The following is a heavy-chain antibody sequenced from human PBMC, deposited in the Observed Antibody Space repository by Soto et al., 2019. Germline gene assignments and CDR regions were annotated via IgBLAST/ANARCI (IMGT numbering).Heavy chain of an antibody. Sequence: QLQLQESAPGLVKPSETLSLTCSVSGASINSSSYYWVWIRQPPGKGLEWIATIYYSGSTYYTPSLKSRATISIDTSKTQFSLRLKSVTAADSGVYYCASLRWYIYTNGLDVWGQGTTVTVSS. D-gene: IGHD2-15*01. CDR3: ASLRWYIYTNGLDV. V-gene: IGHV4-39*01. J-gene: IGHJ6*02. CDR1: GASINSSSYY. CDR2: IYYSGST.